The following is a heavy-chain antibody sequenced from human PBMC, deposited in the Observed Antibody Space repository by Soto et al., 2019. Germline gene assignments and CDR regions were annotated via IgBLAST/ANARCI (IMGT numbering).Heavy chain of an antibody. J-gene: IGHJ4*02. CDR1: GGTFSSYA. D-gene: IGHD3-10*01. V-gene: IGHV1-69*01. CDR2: IIPIFGTA. CDR3: AREGITMVRGVIVTPYYFDY. Sequence: QVQLVQSGAEVKKPGSSVKGSCKASGGTFSSYAISWVRQAPGQGLEWMGGIIPIFGTANYAQKFQGRVTITADESTSTAYMELSSLRSEDTAVYYCAREGITMVRGVIVTPYYFDYWGQGTLVTVSS.